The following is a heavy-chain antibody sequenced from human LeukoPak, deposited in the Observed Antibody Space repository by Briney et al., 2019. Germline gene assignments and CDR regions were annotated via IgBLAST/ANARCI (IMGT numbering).Heavy chain of an antibody. D-gene: IGHD3-10*01. Sequence: ASVTVSCKASGYTFTSYDINWVRQATGQGLEWMGWMNPNSGNTGYAQKFQGRVTITRNTSISTAYMELSRLRSDDTAVYYCAREPVMVRGVKDAFDIWGQGTMVTVSS. CDR3: AREPVMVRGVKDAFDI. CDR2: MNPNSGNT. V-gene: IGHV1-8*03. J-gene: IGHJ3*02. CDR1: GYTFTSYD.